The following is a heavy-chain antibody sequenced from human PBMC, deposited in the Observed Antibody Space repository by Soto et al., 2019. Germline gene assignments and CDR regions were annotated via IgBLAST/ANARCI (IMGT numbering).Heavy chain of an antibody. Sequence: SVKVSCKASGGAFSSYAISWVRQAPGQGLEWMGGIIPIFGTANYAQKFQGRVTITADESTSTAYMELSSLRSEDTAVYYCARLHYYDTTGPFDYWGQGTLVTVSS. CDR1: GGAFSSYA. D-gene: IGHD3-22*01. CDR3: ARLHYYDTTGPFDY. J-gene: IGHJ4*02. CDR2: IIPIFGTA. V-gene: IGHV1-69*13.